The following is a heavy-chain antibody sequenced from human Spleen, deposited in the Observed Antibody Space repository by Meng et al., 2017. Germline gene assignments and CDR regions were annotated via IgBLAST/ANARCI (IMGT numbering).Heavy chain of an antibody. Sequence: GGSLRLSCVASGFAFRTYGMHWVRRAPGRRLEYVSGISADGGSTFYADSVKGRLTISRDNAKNSLYLQMNSLRAEDTAVYYCARGYQYQLRPTQPPDYYYGMDVWGQGTTVTVSS. D-gene: IGHD2-2*01. CDR1: GFAFRTYG. V-gene: IGHV3-64*02. CDR2: ISADGGST. J-gene: IGHJ6*02. CDR3: ARGYQYQLRPTQPPDYYYGMDV.